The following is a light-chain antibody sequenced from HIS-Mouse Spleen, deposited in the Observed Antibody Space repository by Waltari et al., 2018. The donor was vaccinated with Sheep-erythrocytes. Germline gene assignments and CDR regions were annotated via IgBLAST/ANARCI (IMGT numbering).Light chain of an antibody. Sequence: SALTPPRSVSRSPGHSVPIPCPGTTSAAGGYPYVSWYQQHPGKAPKLMIYDVSKRPSGVPDRFSGSKSGNTASLTISGLQAEDEADYYCCSYAGSYNHVFATGTKVTVL. J-gene: IGLJ1*01. CDR1: TSAAGGYPY. V-gene: IGLV2-11*01. CDR3: CSYAGSYNHV. CDR2: DVS.